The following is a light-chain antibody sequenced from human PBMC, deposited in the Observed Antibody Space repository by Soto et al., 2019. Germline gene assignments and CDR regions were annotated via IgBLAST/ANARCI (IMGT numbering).Light chain of an antibody. V-gene: IGKV1-39*01. CDR1: QSISSY. Sequence: DIQMTQSPSSLSASVGDRVTITCRASQSISSYLNWYQQKPGKAPKLLIYAASSLQSGVPSRFSGSGSGTDFTLTISSLQPEDFATYYCQQGYSIPWTFGQGTKVEIK. J-gene: IGKJ1*01. CDR2: AAS. CDR3: QQGYSIPWT.